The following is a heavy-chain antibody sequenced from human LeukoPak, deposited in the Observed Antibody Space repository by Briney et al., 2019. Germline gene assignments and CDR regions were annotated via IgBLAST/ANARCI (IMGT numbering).Heavy chain of an antibody. CDR1: GYTFTSYG. CDR2: ISAYNGNT. D-gene: IGHD3-16*02. V-gene: IGHV1-18*01. CDR3: ARTHYDYVWGSYRFDY. Sequence: GSVKVSCKASGYTFTSYGISWVRQAPGQGLEWMGWISAYNGNTNYAQKLQGRVTMTTDTSTSTAYMELRSLRSDDTAVYYCARTHYDYVWGSYRFDYWGQGTLVTVSS. J-gene: IGHJ4*02.